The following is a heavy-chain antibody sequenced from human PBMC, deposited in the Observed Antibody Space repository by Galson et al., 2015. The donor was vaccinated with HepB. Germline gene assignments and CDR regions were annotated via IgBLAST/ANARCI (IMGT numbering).Heavy chain of an antibody. J-gene: IGHJ4*02. Sequence: SLRLSCAASGFTFSSYGMHWVRQAPGKGLEWVSLISYDGTNKNYADSVKGRFTISRDNSKDTLYLQINSLRAEDTAVYYCARDRSLREAQWLVPCFDSWGQGTLVTVSS. CDR1: GFTFSSYG. V-gene: IGHV3-30*03. D-gene: IGHD6-19*01. CDR3: ARDRSLREAQWLVPCFDS. CDR2: ISYDGTNK.